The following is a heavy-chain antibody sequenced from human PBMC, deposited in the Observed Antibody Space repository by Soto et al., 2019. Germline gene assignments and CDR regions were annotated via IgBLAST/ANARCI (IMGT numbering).Heavy chain of an antibody. CDR1: GYTFTSYG. CDR3: ARVEGIAAAGPGYYYYGMDV. J-gene: IGHJ6*02. CDR2: ISAYNGNT. Sequence: GASVKVSCKASGYTFTSYGISWVRQAPGQGLEWMGWISAYNGNTNYAQKLRGRVTMTTDTSTSTAYMELRSLRSDDTAVYYCARVEGIAAAGPGYYYYGMDVWGQGTTVTVSS. D-gene: IGHD6-13*01. V-gene: IGHV1-18*01.